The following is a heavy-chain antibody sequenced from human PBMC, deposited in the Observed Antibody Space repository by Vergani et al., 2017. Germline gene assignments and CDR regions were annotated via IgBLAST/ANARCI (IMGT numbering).Heavy chain of an antibody. J-gene: IGHJ4*02. D-gene: IGHD6-19*01. V-gene: IGHV3-9*01. Sequence: EVQLVESGGGLVQPGRSLRLSCAASGFTFDDYAMHWVRQAPGKGLEWVSGISWNSGSIGYADSVKGRFTISRDNAKNSLYRQMNSLRAEDTALYYCSKDSRAVAGPFDYWGQGTLVTVSS. CDR2: ISWNSGSI. CDR1: GFTFDDYA. CDR3: SKDSRAVAGPFDY.